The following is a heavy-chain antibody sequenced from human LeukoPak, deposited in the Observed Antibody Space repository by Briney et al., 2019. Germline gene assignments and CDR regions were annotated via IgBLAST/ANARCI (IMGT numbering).Heavy chain of an antibody. J-gene: IGHJ4*02. V-gene: IGHV3-48*04. CDR2: ISSSSSTI. CDR3: AREPFWSGYYSNLHFDY. D-gene: IGHD3-3*01. Sequence: GGSLRLSCAASGLTFSSYAMSWVRQAPGKGLEWVSYISSSSSTIYYADSVKGRFTISRDNAKNSLYLQMNSLRAEDTAVYYCAREPFWSGYYSNLHFDYWGQGTLVTVSS. CDR1: GLTFSSYA.